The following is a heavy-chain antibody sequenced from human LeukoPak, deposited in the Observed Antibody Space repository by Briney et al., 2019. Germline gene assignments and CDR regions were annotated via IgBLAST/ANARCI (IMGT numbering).Heavy chain of an antibody. V-gene: IGHV4-30-2*01. CDR3: ARDHAVTGHFDY. CDR1: GGSISSGGYS. CDR2: IYHSGST. Sequence: PSQTLSLTCAVSGGSISSGGYSWSWIQQPPGKGLEWIGYIYHSGSTYYNPSLKSRVTISVDRSKNQFSLKLSSVTAADTAVYYCARDHAVTGHFDYWGQGTLVTVSS. J-gene: IGHJ4*02. D-gene: IGHD4-17*01.